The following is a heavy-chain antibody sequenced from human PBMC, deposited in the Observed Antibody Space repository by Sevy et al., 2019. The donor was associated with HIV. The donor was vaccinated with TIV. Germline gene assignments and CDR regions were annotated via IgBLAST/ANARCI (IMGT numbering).Heavy chain of an antibody. Sequence: GGSLRLSCAASGFTFSSYWMSWVRQAPGKGLEWVANIKQDGSEKYYVDSVKGGFTISRDNAKNSLYLQMNSLRAEDTAVYYCARALVVVPAATLGYWGQGTLVTVSS. V-gene: IGHV3-7*01. CDR1: GFTFSSYW. CDR3: ARALVVVPAATLGY. J-gene: IGHJ4*02. CDR2: IKQDGSEK. D-gene: IGHD2-2*01.